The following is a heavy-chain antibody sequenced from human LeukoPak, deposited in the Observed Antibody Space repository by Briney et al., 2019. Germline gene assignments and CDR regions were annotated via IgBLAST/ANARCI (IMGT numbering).Heavy chain of an antibody. Sequence: PGGSLRLSCAASGFTFSSYSMNWVRQAPGKGLEWVSSIGSSSSYIYYADSVKGRFTISRDNAKNSLYLQMNSLRAEDTAVYYCARVLGYCSSTSCYEGYYYYGMDVWGQGTTVTVSS. CDR3: ARVLGYCSSTSCYEGYYYYGMDV. CDR1: GFTFSSYS. J-gene: IGHJ6*02. CDR2: IGSSSSYI. V-gene: IGHV3-21*01. D-gene: IGHD2-2*01.